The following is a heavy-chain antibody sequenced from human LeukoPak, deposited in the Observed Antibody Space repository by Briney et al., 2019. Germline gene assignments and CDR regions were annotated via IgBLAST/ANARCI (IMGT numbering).Heavy chain of an antibody. CDR1: GFSFSSHW. J-gene: IGHJ4*02. Sequence: GGSLRLSCAASGFSFSSHWMSWVRQAPGKCLEWVANIKQDGGEKYYVDSVKGRFAISRDNAKNLLYLEMNSLSAEDTALYYCARERWAEYYLDYWGQGTLVTVSS. CDR2: IKQDGGEK. D-gene: IGHD2/OR15-2a*01. V-gene: IGHV3-7*01. CDR3: ARERWAEYYLDY.